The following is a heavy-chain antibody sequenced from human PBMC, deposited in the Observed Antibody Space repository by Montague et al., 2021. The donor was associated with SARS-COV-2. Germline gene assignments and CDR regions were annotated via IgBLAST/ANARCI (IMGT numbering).Heavy chain of an antibody. Sequence: SETLSLTCAVYGGSINNYYWSWIRQSAGKGLEWIGRIYPSGDTNYNPSLKSRVTVSVDTSKSQFSLNLNSLTVADTAVYYCASSYGSGYYGFDYWGQGIPVTVSS. J-gene: IGHJ4*02. V-gene: IGHV4-59*10. CDR3: ASSYGSGYYGFDY. CDR2: IYPSGDT. CDR1: GGSINNYY. D-gene: IGHD3-10*01.